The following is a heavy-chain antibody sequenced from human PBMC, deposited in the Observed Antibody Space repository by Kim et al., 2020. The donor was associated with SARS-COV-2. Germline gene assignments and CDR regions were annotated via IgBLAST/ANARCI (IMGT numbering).Heavy chain of an antibody. D-gene: IGHD6-6*01. J-gene: IGHJ4*02. CDR3: ARSAPRRDDY. CDR2: ISDNAGST. V-gene: IGHV3-23*01. CDR1: GFTFSSYD. Sequence: GGSLRLSCAASGFTFSSYDMSWVRQAPGKGLEWVSAISDNAGSTYYADSVKGRFTISRFNSKNTLYLQMNSLRAEDTAVYYCARSAPRRDDYWGQGTLVTVSS.